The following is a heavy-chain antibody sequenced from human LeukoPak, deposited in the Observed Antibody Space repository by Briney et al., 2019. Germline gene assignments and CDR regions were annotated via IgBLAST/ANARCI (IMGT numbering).Heavy chain of an antibody. D-gene: IGHD3-22*01. J-gene: IGHJ4*02. CDR2: INPNSGGT. Sequence: ASVKVSCKASGYTFTGYYMHWVRQAPGQGLEWMGWINPNSGGTNYAQKFQGRVTMTRDTSISTAYMELSRLRSDDTAVYYCAGDKTYYYDSSGYEFDYWGQGTLITVSS. CDR3: AGDKTYYYDSSGYEFDY. CDR1: GYTFTGYY. V-gene: IGHV1-2*02.